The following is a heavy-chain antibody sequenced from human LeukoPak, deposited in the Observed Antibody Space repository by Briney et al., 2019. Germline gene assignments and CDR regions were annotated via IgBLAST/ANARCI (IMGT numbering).Heavy chain of an antibody. V-gene: IGHV4-34*01. J-gene: IGHJ6*02. Sequence: SETLSLTCAVYGGSFSGYYWSWMRQPPGKGLEWIGEINHSGSTNYNPSLKSRVTISVDTSKNQFSLKLSSVTAADTAVYYCARARVNCGGDCYSFSHRYYYGMDVWGQGTTVTVSS. CDR3: ARARVNCGGDCYSFSHRYYYGMDV. D-gene: IGHD2-21*02. CDR2: INHSGST. CDR1: GGSFSGYY.